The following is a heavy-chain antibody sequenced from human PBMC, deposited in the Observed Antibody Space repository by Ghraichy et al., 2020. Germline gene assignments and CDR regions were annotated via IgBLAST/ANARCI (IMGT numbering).Heavy chain of an antibody. V-gene: IGHV4-31*03. D-gene: IGHD6-13*01. CDR2: IYYSGST. CDR1: GGSISSGGYY. J-gene: IGHJ6*02. CDR3: ARDQLVAYYYYGMDV. Sequence: SETLSLTCTVSGGSISSGGYYWSRIRQHPGKGLEWIGYIYYSGSTYYNPSLKSRVTISVDTSKNQFSLKLSSVTAADTAVYYCARDQLVAYYYYGMDVWGQGTTVTVSS.